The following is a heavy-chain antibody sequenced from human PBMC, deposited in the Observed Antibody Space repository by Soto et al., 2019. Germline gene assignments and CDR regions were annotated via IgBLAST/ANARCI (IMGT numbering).Heavy chain of an antibody. Sequence: PSETLSLTCTVSGDSITNYYWTWIRQPPGKGLEWIGCVHYSGSTNYNPSLKSRVSISVDTSKNQFSLQLTSVTAADSAVYYCASECMGVVAATAPVHISHALDVWGQGTTVTVSS. CDR3: ASECMGVVAATAPVHISHALDV. CDR1: GDSITNYY. J-gene: IGHJ3*01. D-gene: IGHD2-15*01. V-gene: IGHV4-59*01. CDR2: VHYSGST.